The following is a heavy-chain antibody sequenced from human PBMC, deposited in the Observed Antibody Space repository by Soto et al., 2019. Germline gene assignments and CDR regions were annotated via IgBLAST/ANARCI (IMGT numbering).Heavy chain of an antibody. Sequence: EAQLVESGGGLVQPGGSLRPSCAASGFPFSNYEMHWVPQAPGKGLEYVSGISNNGANTDYAKSVKGRFTISRDNSENTLYLQMGSLRAEDMALYYCARRGYGSRWPNVYMDVWGKGTTVTVSS. CDR2: ISNNGANT. V-gene: IGHV3-64*01. CDR3: ARRGYGSRWPNVYMDV. D-gene: IGHD6-13*01. CDR1: GFPFSNYE. J-gene: IGHJ6*03.